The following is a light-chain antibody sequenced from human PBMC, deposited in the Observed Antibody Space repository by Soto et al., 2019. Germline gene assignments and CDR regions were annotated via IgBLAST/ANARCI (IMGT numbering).Light chain of an antibody. V-gene: IGLV1-40*01. Sequence: QSVLTQSPSVSGAPGQRVTISCTGSSSNIGAGYDVHWYQQLPGTAPKLLIYGNNNRPSGVPDRFSGSKSGTSASLAITGLQAEDEADYYCQSYDSSLNGWVFGGGTKVTVL. J-gene: IGLJ3*02. CDR1: SSNIGAGYD. CDR3: QSYDSSLNGWV. CDR2: GNN.